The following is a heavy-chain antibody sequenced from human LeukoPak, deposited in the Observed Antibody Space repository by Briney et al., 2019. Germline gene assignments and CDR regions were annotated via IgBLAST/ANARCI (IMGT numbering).Heavy chain of an antibody. Sequence: GVSLRLSCSASGFTFSSYEMNWVRQAPGKGLEGVSYISSSGSTIYYADAVKGRFTISRDNAKNSLYLQMNSLRAEDTAVYYCARDQSVREDTAMVAFFDYWGQGTLVTVSS. CDR1: GFTFSSYE. V-gene: IGHV3-48*03. J-gene: IGHJ4*02. CDR3: ARDQSVREDTAMVAFFDY. CDR2: ISSSGSTI. D-gene: IGHD5-18*01.